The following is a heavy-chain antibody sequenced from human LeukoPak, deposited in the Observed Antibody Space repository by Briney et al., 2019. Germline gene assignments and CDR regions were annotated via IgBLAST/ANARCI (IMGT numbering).Heavy chain of an antibody. V-gene: IGHV4-39*07. CDR2: IYTSGST. D-gene: IGHD3-16*01. J-gene: IGHJ6*02. CDR3: ARHYGHFYAMDV. Sequence: PSETLSLTCTVSGGSISSSSYYWGWIRQPPGKGLEWIGRIYTSGSTNYNPALKSRVTMSVDTSKNQFSLKLSSVTAADTAVYYCARHYGHFYAMDVWGQGTTVTVSS. CDR1: GGSISSSSYY.